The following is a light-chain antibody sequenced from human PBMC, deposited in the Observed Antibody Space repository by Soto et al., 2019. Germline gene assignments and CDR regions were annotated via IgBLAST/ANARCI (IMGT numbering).Light chain of an antibody. CDR3: QQYSSLPET. V-gene: IGKV3-20*01. CDR1: QSVGST. CDR2: GAS. Sequence: EVVLTQSPATLSLSAGGRATLSCRASQSVGSTLAWYQQKPGQAPRLLIYGASSRATGIPARFSGSGSGTDFTLTISRLEPEDFALYYCQQYSSLPETFGQGTKVDI. J-gene: IGKJ1*01.